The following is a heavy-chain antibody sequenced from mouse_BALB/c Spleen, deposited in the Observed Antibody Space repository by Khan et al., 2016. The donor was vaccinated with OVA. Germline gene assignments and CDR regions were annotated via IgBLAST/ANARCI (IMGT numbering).Heavy chain of an antibody. CDR3: TRSGYGNPFAY. D-gene: IGHD2-10*02. CDR2: INPNNGGP. Sequence: QVQLQQPGAELVKPGASVKLSCMASGYTFSSYYMYWVKQRPGQGLEWIGGINPNNGGPNFHEKFKTQAKLTVDKPSRTAHMQLSSLTAEDSAVYYCTRSGYGNPFAYWGQGTLVTVSA. V-gene: IGHV1S81*02. CDR1: GYTFSSYY. J-gene: IGHJ3*01.